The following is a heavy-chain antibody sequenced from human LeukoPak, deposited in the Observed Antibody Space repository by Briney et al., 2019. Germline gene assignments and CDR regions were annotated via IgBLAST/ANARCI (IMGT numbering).Heavy chain of an antibody. CDR1: GFTFSNYW. J-gene: IGHJ4*02. CDR3: VGSSGWLFDY. V-gene: IGHV3-7*01. CDR2: IKEDGSRI. D-gene: IGHD6-19*01. Sequence: GSLRLSCAGTGFTFSNYWMNWVRQAPGKGLEWVANIKEDGSRINYVDSVKGRFTISRDNAKNSVYLQMDNLRAEDTAVYYCVGSSGWLFDYWGQGILVAVSS.